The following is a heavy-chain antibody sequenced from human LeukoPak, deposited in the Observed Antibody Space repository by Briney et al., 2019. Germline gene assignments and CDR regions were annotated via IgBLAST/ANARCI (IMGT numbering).Heavy chain of an antibody. Sequence: GGPLRLSCAASGFTFSSYGMHWVRQAPGKGLEWVAVISYDGSNKYYADSVKGRFTISRDNSKNTLYLQMNSLRAEDTAVYYCARYYYDSSGAWFDPWGQGTLVTVSS. J-gene: IGHJ5*02. V-gene: IGHV3-30*03. CDR3: ARYYYDSSGAWFDP. D-gene: IGHD3-22*01. CDR2: ISYDGSNK. CDR1: GFTFSSYG.